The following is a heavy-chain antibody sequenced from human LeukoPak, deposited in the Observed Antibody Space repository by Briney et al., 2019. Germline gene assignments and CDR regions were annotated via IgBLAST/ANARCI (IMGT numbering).Heavy chain of an antibody. J-gene: IGHJ3*02. V-gene: IGHV1-69*05. CDR1: GGTFSNFA. D-gene: IGHD1-26*01. CDR2: IIPIFGTT. CDR3: ARMSRIVDAFDI. Sequence: AASVKVSCKASGGTFSNFAIGWVRQAPGQGLEWMGDIIPIFGTTNYAQKFQGRVTITTDESTSTAFMELSSLTPEDTALYYCARMSRIVDAFDIWGQGTMVTVSS.